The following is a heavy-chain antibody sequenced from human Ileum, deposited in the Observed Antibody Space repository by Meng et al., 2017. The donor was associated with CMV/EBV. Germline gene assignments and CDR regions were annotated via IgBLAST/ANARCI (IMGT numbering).Heavy chain of an antibody. CDR2: IRSKADTYAT. J-gene: IGHJ6*02. D-gene: IGHD3-16*01. CDR1: GFTFSGSA. CDR3: TRLDTLGGNYYYHGMDV. V-gene: IGHV3-73*01. Sequence: GESLKISCAASGFTFSGSAMHWVRQASGKGLEWVGRIRSKADTYATAYAASVKGRFTISRDDSKNTAYLQMKSLKTEDTAVYYCTRLDTLGGNYYYHGMDVWGQGTTVTVSS.